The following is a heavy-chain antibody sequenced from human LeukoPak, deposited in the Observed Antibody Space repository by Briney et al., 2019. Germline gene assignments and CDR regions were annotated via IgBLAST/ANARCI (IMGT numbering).Heavy chain of an antibody. Sequence: SVKVSCKASGGTFSRYVISWVRQAPGQGLEWMGGIIPIFGSTNYAQRFQDRVTIIADESTSTAYMELSSLRSEDTAVYYCARARISLRLHDYWGQGTLVTVSS. J-gene: IGHJ4*02. D-gene: IGHD2/OR15-2a*01. CDR2: IIPIFGST. CDR3: ARARISLRLHDY. CDR1: GGTFSRYV. V-gene: IGHV1-69*01.